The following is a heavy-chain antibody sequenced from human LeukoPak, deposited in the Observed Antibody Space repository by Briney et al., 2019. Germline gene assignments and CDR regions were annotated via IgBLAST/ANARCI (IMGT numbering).Heavy chain of an antibody. D-gene: IGHD6-19*01. CDR2: INHSGST. CDR1: GGSFSGYY. J-gene: IGHJ4*02. Sequence: SETLSLTCAVYGGSFSGYYCSWIRQPPGKGLEWIGEINHSGSTNYNPSLKSRVTISVDTSKNQFSLKLSSVTAAAAAVYYCATPKGQSSGWSDFDYWGQGTLVTVSS. V-gene: IGHV4-34*01. CDR3: ATPKGQSSGWSDFDY.